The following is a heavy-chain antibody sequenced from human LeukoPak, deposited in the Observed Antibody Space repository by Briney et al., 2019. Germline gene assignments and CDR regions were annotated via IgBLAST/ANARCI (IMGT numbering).Heavy chain of an antibody. Sequence: QPGRSLRLSCTASGFTFGDYAMSWFRQAPGKGLEWVGFIRSKAYGGTTEYAASVRGRFTISRDDSKSIAYLQMNSLETEDTAVYYCTREAYCGGDCYMVEGYFDLWGRGTLVTVSS. J-gene: IGHJ2*01. V-gene: IGHV3-49*03. D-gene: IGHD2-21*02. CDR3: TREAYCGGDCYMVEGYFDL. CDR1: GFTFGDYA. CDR2: IRSKAYGGTT.